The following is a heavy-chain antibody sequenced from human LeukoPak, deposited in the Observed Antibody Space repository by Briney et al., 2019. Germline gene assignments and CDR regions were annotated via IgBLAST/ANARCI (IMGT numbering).Heavy chain of an antibody. Sequence: GGSLRLSCAASGFTFSSYAMSWARQAPGKGLEWVSAISGSGGSTYYADSVKGRFTISRDNSKNTLYLQMNSLRAEDTAVYYCAKGSSSWYQFHFDYWGQGTLVTVSS. CDR1: GFTFSSYA. D-gene: IGHD6-13*01. V-gene: IGHV3-23*01. CDR3: AKGSSSWYQFHFDY. CDR2: ISGSGGST. J-gene: IGHJ4*02.